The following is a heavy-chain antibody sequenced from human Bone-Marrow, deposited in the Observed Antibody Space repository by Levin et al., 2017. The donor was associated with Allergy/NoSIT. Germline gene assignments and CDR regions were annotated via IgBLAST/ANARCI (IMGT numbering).Heavy chain of an antibody. V-gene: IGHV2-5*02. Sequence: SGPTLVKPTQTLTLTCTFSGFSLSTSGVGVGWIRQPPGKALEWLAVIYWDDDKRYSPSLRSRLTITKDTSKNQVVLTMTNMDPVDTATYFCAHRGILSGDWDSGYLDYWGPGTLVTVS. CDR2: IYWDDDK. CDR1: GFSLSTSGVG. CDR3: AHRGILSGDWDSGYLDY. J-gene: IGHJ4*02. D-gene: IGHD2-21*01.